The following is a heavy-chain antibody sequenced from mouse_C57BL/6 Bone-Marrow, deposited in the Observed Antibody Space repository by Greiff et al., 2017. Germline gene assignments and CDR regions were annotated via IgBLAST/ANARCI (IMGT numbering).Heavy chain of an antibody. J-gene: IGHJ4*01. CDR2: INPYNGGT. CDR3: ARGNFLYAMDY. D-gene: IGHD2-1*01. CDR1: GYTFTDYY. V-gene: IGHV1-19*01. Sequence: EVQLQQSGPVLVKPGASVKMSCKASGYTFTDYYMNWVKQSHGKSLEWIGVINPYNGGTSYNQKFKGKATLTVEKSSSTAYMELNSLTSEDSAVYYCARGNFLYAMDYWGQGTSVTVSS.